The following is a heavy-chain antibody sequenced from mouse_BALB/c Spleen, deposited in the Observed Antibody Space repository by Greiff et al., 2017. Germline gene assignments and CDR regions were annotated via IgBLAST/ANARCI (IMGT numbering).Heavy chain of an antibody. Sequence: EVQGVESGGGLVKPGGSLKLSCAASGFTFSDYYMYWVRQTPEKRLEWVATISDGGSYTYYPDSVKGRFTISRDNAKNNLYLQMSSLKSEDTAMYYCARVLYDYDGLYAMDYWGQGTSVTVSS. V-gene: IGHV5-4*02. CDR3: ARVLYDYDGLYAMDY. J-gene: IGHJ4*01. D-gene: IGHD2-4*01. CDR2: ISDGGSYT. CDR1: GFTFSDYY.